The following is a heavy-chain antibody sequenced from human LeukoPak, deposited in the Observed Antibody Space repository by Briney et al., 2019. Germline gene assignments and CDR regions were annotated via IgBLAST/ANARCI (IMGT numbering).Heavy chain of an antibody. D-gene: IGHD2-2*01. CDR3: ARGSDCSSTSCYGTVRYYYYYMDV. V-gene: IGHV1-8*03. J-gene: IGHJ6*03. CDR2: MNPNSGNT. CDR1: GYTFTSYD. Sequence: ASVKVSCKASGYTFTSYDINWVRQATGQGLEWMGWMNPNSGNTGYAQKFQGRVTITRNTSISTAYMELSSLRSEDTAVYYCARGSDCSSTSCYGTVRYYYYYMDVWGKGTTVTVSS.